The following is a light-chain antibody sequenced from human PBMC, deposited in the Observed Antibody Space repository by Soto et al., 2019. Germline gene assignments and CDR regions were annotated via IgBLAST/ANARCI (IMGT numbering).Light chain of an antibody. J-gene: IGKJ5*01. Sequence: EIVLTQSPGTLSLSPGERATLSCRASQSVSSSYLAWYQQKPGQAPRLLIYGASSRATSIPDRFSGSGYGTDFTLTISRLEPEDFAVYDCQQYGSSPSVTFGQGTRLEIK. CDR3: QQYGSSPSVT. CDR1: QSVSSSY. V-gene: IGKV3-20*01. CDR2: GAS.